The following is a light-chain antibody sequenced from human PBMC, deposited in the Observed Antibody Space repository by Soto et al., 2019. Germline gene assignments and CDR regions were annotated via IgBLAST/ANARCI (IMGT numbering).Light chain of an antibody. V-gene: IGLV2-14*01. Sequence: QSALTQPASVSGSPGQSITISCTGSNSDIGGYNSVSWYQQHPGKAPKLLIFGVTNPPSVVSDRFSGSKSGNTASLTSSALQADDEADYYCTSYSSVTIVVFGGGTKLTVL. CDR3: TSYSSVTIVV. CDR2: GVT. CDR1: NSDIGGYNS. J-gene: IGLJ2*01.